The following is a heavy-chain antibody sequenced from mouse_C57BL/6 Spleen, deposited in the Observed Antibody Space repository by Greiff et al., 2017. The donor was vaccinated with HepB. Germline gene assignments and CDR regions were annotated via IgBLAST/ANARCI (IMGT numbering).Heavy chain of an antibody. J-gene: IGHJ3*01. CDR1: GFNIKDYY. Sequence: VQLKQSGAELVRPGASVKLSCTASGFNIKDYYMHWVKQRPEQGLEWIGRIDPEDGDTEYAPKFQDKATMTADTSSNTAYLQLSSLTSEDTAVYYCTGTAQATFAYWGQGTLVTVSA. D-gene: IGHD3-2*02. V-gene: IGHV14-1*01. CDR2: IDPEDGDT. CDR3: TGTAQATFAY.